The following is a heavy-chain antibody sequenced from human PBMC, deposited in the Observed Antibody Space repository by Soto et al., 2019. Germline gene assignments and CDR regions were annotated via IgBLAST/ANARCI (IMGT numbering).Heavy chain of an antibody. D-gene: IGHD3-9*01. CDR1: GFTFSSYA. V-gene: IGHV3-23*01. J-gene: IGHJ4*02. CDR3: AKARLLRYFDWLLPHDY. CDR2: IRGSGGST. Sequence: EVQLLESGGGLVQPGGSLRLSCAASGFTFSSYAMSWVRQAPGKGLEWVSAIRGSGGSTYYADSVKGRFTISRDNSKNTLYLQMNSLRAEDTAVYYCAKARLLRYFDWLLPHDYWGQGTLVTVSS.